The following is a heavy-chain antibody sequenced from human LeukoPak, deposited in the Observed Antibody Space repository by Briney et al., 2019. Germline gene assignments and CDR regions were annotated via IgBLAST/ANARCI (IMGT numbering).Heavy chain of an antibody. Sequence: GGSLRLSCAASGFTFSSYWMSWVRQAPGKGLEWVAFIRYDGSNKYYADSVKGRFTISRDNSKNTLYLQMNSLRAEDTAVYYCAKDGVVAASHYYYMDVWGKGTTVTISS. CDR1: GFTFSSYW. CDR2: IRYDGSNK. V-gene: IGHV3-30*02. CDR3: AKDGVVAASHYYYMDV. D-gene: IGHD2-15*01. J-gene: IGHJ6*03.